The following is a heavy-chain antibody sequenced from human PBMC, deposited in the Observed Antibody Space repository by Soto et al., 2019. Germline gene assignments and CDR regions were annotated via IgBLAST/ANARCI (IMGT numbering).Heavy chain of an antibody. V-gene: IGHV4-4*02. CDR3: ARRGAIVVVPAASSYFDY. Sequence: QVQLQESGPGLVKPSGTLSLTCAVSSGSISSSNWWSWVRQPPGKGLEWIGEIYHSGSTNYNPSLKSRVTISVDKSKNQFSLKLSSVTAADTAVYYCARRGAIVVVPAASSYFDYWGQGTLVTFSS. D-gene: IGHD2-2*01. J-gene: IGHJ4*02. CDR1: SGSISSSNW. CDR2: IYHSGST.